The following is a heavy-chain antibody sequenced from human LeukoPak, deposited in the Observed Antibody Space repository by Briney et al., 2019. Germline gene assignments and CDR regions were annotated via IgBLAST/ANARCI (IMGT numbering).Heavy chain of an antibody. CDR1: GFTFSTYA. D-gene: IGHD3-9*01. CDR2: ISGTGGTT. CDR3: ANVRYFGWYYFDC. Sequence: GGSLRLSCAASGFTFSTYAMNWVRQAPGKGLDWVSGISGTGGTTYYADSVKGRFTISRDNSKNTLYLQMNSLRAEDTAVYYCANVRYFGWYYFDCWGQGALVTVSS. J-gene: IGHJ4*02. V-gene: IGHV3-23*01.